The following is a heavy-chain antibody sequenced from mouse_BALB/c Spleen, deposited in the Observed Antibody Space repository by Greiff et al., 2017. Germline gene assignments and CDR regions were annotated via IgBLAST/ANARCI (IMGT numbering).Heavy chain of an antibody. Sequence: EVQGVESGGGLVKPGGSLKLSCAASGFTFSDYYMYWVRQTPEKRLEWVATISDGGSYTYYPDSVKGRFTISRDNAKNNLYLQMSSLKSEDTAMYYCARDRGRNYLYYAMDYWGQGTSVTVSS. CDR1: GFTFSDYY. CDR3: ARDRGRNYLYYAMDY. CDR2: ISDGGSYT. D-gene: IGHD2-1*01. J-gene: IGHJ4*01. V-gene: IGHV5-4*02.